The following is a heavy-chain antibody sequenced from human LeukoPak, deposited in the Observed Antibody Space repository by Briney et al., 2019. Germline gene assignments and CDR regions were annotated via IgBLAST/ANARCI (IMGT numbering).Heavy chain of an antibody. D-gene: IGHD6-6*01. J-gene: IGHJ4*02. CDR3: ARGRGDRQLEPYYFDY. CDR2: INHSGST. Sequence: PSETLSLTCAVYGGSFSGYYWTWIRQSPGKGLEWIGEINHSGSTNYNPSLKSRVTISVDTSKNQFSLKLSSVTAADTAVYYCARGRGDRQLEPYYFDYWGQGTLVTVSS. V-gene: IGHV4-34*01. CDR1: GGSFSGYY.